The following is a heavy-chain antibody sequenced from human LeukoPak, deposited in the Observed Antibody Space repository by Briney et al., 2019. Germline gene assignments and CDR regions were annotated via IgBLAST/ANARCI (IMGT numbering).Heavy chain of an antibody. CDR3: ARRNLFDY. J-gene: IGHJ4*02. CDR1: GFTFTSYW. Sequence: GGSLRLSCAASGFTFTSYWMNWVRLAPGKGLEWVAGIKQDGSDKYYVDSVKGRFTISRDNAKNSVYLQMNSLRADDTAVYYCARRNLFDYWGQGTLVTVSS. V-gene: IGHV3-7*01. CDR2: IKQDGSDK.